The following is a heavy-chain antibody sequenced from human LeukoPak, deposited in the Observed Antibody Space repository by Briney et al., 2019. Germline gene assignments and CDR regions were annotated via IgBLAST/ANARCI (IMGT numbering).Heavy chain of an antibody. CDR2: ISYSGTT. Sequence: PSETLSLTCTVSGDSISSSSFYWGWIRQPPGKGLECIGSISYSGTTYCSPSLKSRVTISVDTSKNQFSLNLTSVTAADTAVYYCARARGQSGVDYWGQGTLVTVSS. CDR1: GDSISSSSFY. D-gene: IGHD3-10*01. J-gene: IGHJ4*02. CDR3: ARARGQSGVDY. V-gene: IGHV4-39*07.